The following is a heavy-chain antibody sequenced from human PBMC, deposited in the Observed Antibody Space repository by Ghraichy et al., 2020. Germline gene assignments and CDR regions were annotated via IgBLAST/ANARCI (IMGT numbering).Heavy chain of an antibody. Sequence: SETLSLTCTVSGASITNDYWTWIRQTAGKGLEWIGRVHSSGTTDYNPSLKSQVTISIDTSKNQFSLTVTSVTAADTAVYYCARGERGDRHFDYWGQGTLVTVSS. CDR2: VHSSGTT. CDR3: ARGERGDRHFDY. J-gene: IGHJ4*02. CDR1: GASITNDY. V-gene: IGHV4-4*07. D-gene: IGHD3-16*01.